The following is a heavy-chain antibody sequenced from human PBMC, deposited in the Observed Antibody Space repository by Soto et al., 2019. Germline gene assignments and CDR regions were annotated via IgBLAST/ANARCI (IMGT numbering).Heavy chain of an antibody. J-gene: IGHJ4*02. CDR3: AKDPQFCSSTSCYAYYFDY. V-gene: IGHV3-30*18. D-gene: IGHD2-2*01. CDR1: GFTFSSYG. Sequence: GGSLRLSCAASGFTFSSYGMHWVRQAPGKGLEWVAVISYDGSNKYYADSVKGRFTISRDNSKNTLYLQMNSLRAEDTAVYYCAKDPQFCSSTSCYAYYFDYWGQGTLVTVSS. CDR2: ISYDGSNK.